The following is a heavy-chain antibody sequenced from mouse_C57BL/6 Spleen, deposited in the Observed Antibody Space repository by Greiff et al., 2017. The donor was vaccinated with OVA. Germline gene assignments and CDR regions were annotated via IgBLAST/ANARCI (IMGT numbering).Heavy chain of an antibody. Sequence: QVQLQQPGTELVKPGASVKLSCKASGYTFTSYWMHWVKQRPGQGLEWIGNINPNNGGTNYNEKFKSKATLTVDKSSSTAYMQLSSLTSEDSAVYYCARERCYYGGAWFAYWGQGTLVTVSA. CDR3: ARERCYYGGAWFAY. D-gene: IGHD1-1*01. V-gene: IGHV1-53*01. CDR2: INPNNGGT. CDR1: GYTFTSYW. J-gene: IGHJ3*01.